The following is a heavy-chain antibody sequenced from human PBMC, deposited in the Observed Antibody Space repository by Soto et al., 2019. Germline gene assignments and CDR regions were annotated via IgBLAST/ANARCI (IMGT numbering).Heavy chain of an antibody. CDR3: AKVQDFDFLSATKGRGMDV. Sequence: DVQLLESGGGLVQPGGSLRLSCAASGFTFSSYAMTWVRQAPGKGLEWVSGTSGSGGSTYYADSVKGRFTISRDNSKNTLYLQMNSLRAEDTAVYYCAKVQDFDFLSATKGRGMDVWGQGTTVTVSS. J-gene: IGHJ6*02. D-gene: IGHD3-3*01. CDR2: TSGSGGST. CDR1: GFTFSSYA. V-gene: IGHV3-23*01.